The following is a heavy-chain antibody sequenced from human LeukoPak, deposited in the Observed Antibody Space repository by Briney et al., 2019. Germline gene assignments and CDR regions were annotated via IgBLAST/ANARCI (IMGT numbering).Heavy chain of an antibody. CDR3: TRVDYYSTSAFFVY. V-gene: IGHV3-49*04. D-gene: IGHD2-21*01. J-gene: IGHJ4*02. CDR2: IRNKLYGGTA. CDR1: GFTFGDHA. Sequence: PGGSLRLSCAASGFTFGDHAMSWVRQAPGKGLEWVGFIRNKLYGGTAEYAASVKGRFTISRDDSKSIAYLQMNSLKTEDTAMYYCTRVDYYSTSAFFVYWGQGTLVTVSS.